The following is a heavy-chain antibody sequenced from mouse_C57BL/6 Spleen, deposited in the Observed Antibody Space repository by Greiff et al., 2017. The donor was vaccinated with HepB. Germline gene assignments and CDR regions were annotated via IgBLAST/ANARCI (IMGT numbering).Heavy chain of an antibody. CDR3: ARSEEVWWYFDV. V-gene: IGHV1-76*01. Sequence: QVQLQQSGAELVRPGASVKLSCKASGYTFTDYYIHWVKQRPGQGLEWIARIYPGSGNTYYNEKFKGKATLTAEKSSSTAYMQLSSLTSEDSAVYFCARSEEVWWYFDVWGTGTTVTVSS. CDR2: IYPGSGNT. CDR1: GYTFTDYY. J-gene: IGHJ1*03.